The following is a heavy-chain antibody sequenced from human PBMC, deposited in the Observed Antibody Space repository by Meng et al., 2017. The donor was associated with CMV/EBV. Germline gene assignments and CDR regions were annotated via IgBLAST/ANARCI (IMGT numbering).Heavy chain of an antibody. J-gene: IGHJ4*02. D-gene: IGHD6-19*01. CDR1: GFTFSSYA. CDR2: ISYDGSNK. V-gene: IGHV3-30*04. Sequence: GGSLRLSCAASGFTFSSYAMHWVRQAPGKGLEWVAVISYDGSNKYYAGSVKGRFTISRDNSKNTLYLQMNSLRAEDTAVYYCARDRIAVAGTSGSFDYWGQGTLVTVSS. CDR3: ARDRIAVAGTSGSFDY.